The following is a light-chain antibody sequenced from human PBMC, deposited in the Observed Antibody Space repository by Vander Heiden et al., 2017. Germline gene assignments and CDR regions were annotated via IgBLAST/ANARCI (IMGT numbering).Light chain of an antibody. J-gene: IGLJ1*01. CDR2: SNN. Sequence: QSVLTQPPSASGTPGQRVTISCSGSSSNIGSNTVNWYQQLPGTAPKLLIYSNNQRPSGVPGRFSGSKSGTSASLAISGLQSDDEADYYCAAWDDSLNGYVFGTGTKVSVL. CDR3: AAWDDSLNGYV. CDR1: SSNIGSNT. V-gene: IGLV1-44*01.